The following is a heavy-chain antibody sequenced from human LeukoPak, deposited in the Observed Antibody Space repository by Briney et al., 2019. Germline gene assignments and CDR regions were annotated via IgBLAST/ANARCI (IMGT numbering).Heavy chain of an antibody. CDR2: ISGSGGTT. Sequence: GGSLRPSCAASGITFSSYSMRWGRPAPGEGVGWVSAISGSGGTTYYADFVKGRFTISRDNSKNTLYLQMNSLRAEDTAVYYCAKDQYYYDSSGYYYEVHDAFDIWGQGTMVTVSS. V-gene: IGHV3-23*01. CDR1: GITFSSYS. CDR3: AKDQYYYDSSGYYYEVHDAFDI. D-gene: IGHD3-22*01. J-gene: IGHJ3*02.